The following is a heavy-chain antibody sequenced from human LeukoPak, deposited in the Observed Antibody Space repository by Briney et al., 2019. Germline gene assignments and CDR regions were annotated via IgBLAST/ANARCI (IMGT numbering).Heavy chain of an antibody. Sequence: PGRSLRLSCVASGFTFSSYWMTWVRQAPGKGLEWLANIKEDGSIQYYLDSVRGRFTISRDNAKTSVYLQLNSLRADDTAVYCCARDVWTGVAVSDYWGQGTLVTVSS. CDR1: GFTFSSYW. J-gene: IGHJ4*02. V-gene: IGHV3-7*01. CDR2: IKEDGSIQ. CDR3: ARDVWTGVAVSDY. D-gene: IGHD6-19*01.